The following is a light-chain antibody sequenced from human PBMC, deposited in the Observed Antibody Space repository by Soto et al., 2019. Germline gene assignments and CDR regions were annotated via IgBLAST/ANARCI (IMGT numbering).Light chain of an antibody. CDR3: AAWDDSLNGVV. J-gene: IGLJ2*01. CDR2: SND. V-gene: IGLV1-44*01. Sequence: QSVLTQPPSASGTPGQRVTISCSGSSSNIGSNIVNWYQQLPGTAPKVLIFSNDERPSGVPDRFSGSKSGTSASLAISGLQSEDEAEYYCAAWDDSLNGVVFGGRTKVTVL. CDR1: SSNIGSNI.